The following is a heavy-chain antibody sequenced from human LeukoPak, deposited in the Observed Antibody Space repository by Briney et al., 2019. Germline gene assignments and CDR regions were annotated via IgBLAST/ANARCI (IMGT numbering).Heavy chain of an antibody. CDR1: GFTFSSYW. J-gene: IGHJ6*02. CDR2: INSDESST. Sequence: GGYLRLSCAASGFTFSSYWRHWVRQAPGKGLVWVSRINSDESSTSYADSVKGRFTISKDNAKNTLYLQMNSLRAEDTAVYYCARDRLPWGWLQFDGMDVWGQGTTVTVSS. CDR3: ARDRLPWGWLQFDGMDV. D-gene: IGHD5-24*01. V-gene: IGHV3-74*01.